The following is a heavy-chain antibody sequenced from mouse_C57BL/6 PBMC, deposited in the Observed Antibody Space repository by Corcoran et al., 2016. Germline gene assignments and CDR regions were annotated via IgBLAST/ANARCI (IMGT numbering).Heavy chain of an antibody. V-gene: IGHV9-3*01. D-gene: IGHD1-1*01. Sequence: QIQLVQSGPELKKPGETVKISCKASGYTFTTYGMSWVKQAPGKGLKWMGWINTYSGVPTYADDFKGRFAFSLETSASTAYLQINNLKNEDTATYFCARLGPFITTVVAPMDYWGQGTSVTVSS. CDR2: INTYSGVP. J-gene: IGHJ4*01. CDR1: GYTFTTYG. CDR3: ARLGPFITTVVAPMDY.